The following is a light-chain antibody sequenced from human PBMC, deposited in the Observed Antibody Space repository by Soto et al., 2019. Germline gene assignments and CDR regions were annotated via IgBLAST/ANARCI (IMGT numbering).Light chain of an antibody. CDR2: GAS. CDR3: LPYNKCPPQYT. V-gene: IGKV3-15*01. Sequence: EIVMTQSPVTLSVSPGERATLSCSASQSINSDLAWYQQKPGQAPRLLIYGASTRATDIPARISGSRSGTVFTLTISNLQSDVFAVYYCLPYNKCPPQYTCGQGPKLEIK. CDR1: QSINSD. J-gene: IGKJ2*01.